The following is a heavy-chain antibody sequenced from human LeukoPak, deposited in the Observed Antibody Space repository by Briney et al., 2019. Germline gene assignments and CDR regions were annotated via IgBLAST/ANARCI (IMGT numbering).Heavy chain of an antibody. Sequence: GASVKVSCKASGYTCTSYGISWVRQAPGQGLEWLGWISAYNGNTNYAQKLQGRVTMTTDTSTSTAYMELRSLRSDDTAVYYCARVRYDFWSGYFWGQGTLVTVSS. V-gene: IGHV1-18*01. CDR2: ISAYNGNT. D-gene: IGHD3-3*01. CDR1: GYTCTSYG. J-gene: IGHJ4*02. CDR3: ARVRYDFWSGYF.